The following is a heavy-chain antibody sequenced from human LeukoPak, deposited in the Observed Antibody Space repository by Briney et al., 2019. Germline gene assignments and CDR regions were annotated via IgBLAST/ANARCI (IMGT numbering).Heavy chain of an antibody. V-gene: IGHV3-23*01. Sequence: PGGSLRLSCAASGVTFSSHAMGWVRQAPGKGLEWVSAISGSGGSTYYADSVKGRFTISRDNAKNTLYLRMNSLRAEDTAVYYCARGGLTGTTIPYFDYWGQGTLVTVSS. CDR2: ISGSGGST. D-gene: IGHD1-7*01. CDR1: GVTFSSHA. J-gene: IGHJ4*02. CDR3: ARGGLTGTTIPYFDY.